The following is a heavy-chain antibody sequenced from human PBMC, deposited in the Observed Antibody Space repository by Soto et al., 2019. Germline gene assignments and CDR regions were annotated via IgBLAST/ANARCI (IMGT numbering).Heavy chain of an antibody. Sequence: QVQLVESGGGVVQPGRSLRLSCAASGFTFSSYGMHWVRQAPGKGLEWVAVISYDGSNKYYADSVKGRFTIARDNSKNTLFLHMSSLRAEDTAVYYCVKDGSSGWPYYYGLEVWGKGTSVTVSS. CDR2: ISYDGSNK. J-gene: IGHJ6*04. V-gene: IGHV3-30*18. D-gene: IGHD6-19*01. CDR1: GFTFSSYG. CDR3: VKDGSSGWPYYYGLEV.